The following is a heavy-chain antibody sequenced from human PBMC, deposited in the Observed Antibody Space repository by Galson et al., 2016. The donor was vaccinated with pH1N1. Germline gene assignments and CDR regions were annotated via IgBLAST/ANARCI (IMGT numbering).Heavy chain of an antibody. J-gene: IGHJ4*02. CDR2: IFYSEST. Sequence: TLSLTCTVSGGSISSGDYYWSWIRQPPGKGLEWIGYIFYSESTYYNPSLKSRVTISVDTSKNRFSLKLTSVTAADTAVYYCARGVAAAGSYYFDYWGQGTLVTVSS. CDR1: GGSISSGDYY. D-gene: IGHD6-13*01. V-gene: IGHV4-30-4*08. CDR3: ARGVAAAGSYYFDY.